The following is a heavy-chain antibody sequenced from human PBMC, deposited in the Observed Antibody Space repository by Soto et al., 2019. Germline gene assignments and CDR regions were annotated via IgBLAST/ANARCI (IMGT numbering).Heavy chain of an antibody. Sequence: GASVKVSCKASGYNFTSYYMHWVRQAPGQGLEWMGIINPSGGSASYAQKFQGTVTMTRDTSTSTVYMELSSLRSEDTAVYCCAREVRGLLPSDAFDIWGEGTMVTVSS. CDR3: AREVRGLLPSDAFDI. D-gene: IGHD3-10*01. J-gene: IGHJ3*02. V-gene: IGHV1-46*03. CDR1: GYNFTSYY. CDR2: INPSGGSA.